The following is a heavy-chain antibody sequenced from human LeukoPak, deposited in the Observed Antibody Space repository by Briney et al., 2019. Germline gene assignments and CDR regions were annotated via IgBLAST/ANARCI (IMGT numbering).Heavy chain of an antibody. CDR2: ISGSGGST. CDR1: GFTFSSYA. V-gene: IGHV3-23*01. D-gene: IGHD3-22*01. CDR3: AKARYYYDSSGPTDY. J-gene: IGHJ4*02. Sequence: GGSLRLSCAASGFTFSSYAMSWVRQAPGKGLEWVSAISGSGGSTYYADSVKGRFTISRDNSKNTLYLQMNSLRAEDTAVYSCAKARYYYDSSGPTDYWGQGTLVTVSS.